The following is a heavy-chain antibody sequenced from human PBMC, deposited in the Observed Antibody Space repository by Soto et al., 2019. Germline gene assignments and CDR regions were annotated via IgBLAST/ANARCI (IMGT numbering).Heavy chain of an antibody. V-gene: IGHV3-30*18. CDR2: VSHDGRNT. Sequence: VQLVESGGGVVQPGRSLRLSYAASGFTFSDYAMHWVRQAPGKGLEWVAVVSHDGRNTHYVDSVKGRFTISRDSSTNTVTLEMTRLRAEDTAVYYCAKGGRQWLVTSDFNYWGQGALVTVSS. CDR1: GFTFSDYA. J-gene: IGHJ4*02. D-gene: IGHD6-19*01. CDR3: AKGGRQWLVTSDFNY.